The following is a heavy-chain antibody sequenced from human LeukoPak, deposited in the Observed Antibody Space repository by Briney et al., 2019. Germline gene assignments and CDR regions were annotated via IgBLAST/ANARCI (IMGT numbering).Heavy chain of an antibody. CDR3: ARGRGYYDSSGKNWFDP. Sequence: ASVKVSFKASGGTFSSYAISWVRQAPGQGLEWMGRIIPILGIANYAQKFQGRATITADKSTSTAYMELSSLRSEDTAVYYCARGRGYYDSSGKNWFDPWGQGTLVTVSS. CDR1: GGTFSSYA. D-gene: IGHD3-22*01. CDR2: IIPILGIA. J-gene: IGHJ5*02. V-gene: IGHV1-69*04.